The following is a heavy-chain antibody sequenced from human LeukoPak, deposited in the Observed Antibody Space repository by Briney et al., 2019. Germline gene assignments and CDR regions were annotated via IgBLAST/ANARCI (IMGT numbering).Heavy chain of an antibody. CDR2: ITGRGSST. J-gene: IGHJ3*02. D-gene: IGHD4-17*01. CDR1: GFTFSTYA. Sequence: PGGSLRLSCAASGFTFSTYAMTWVRQAPGKGLEWVSSITGRGSSTYYADSVKGRFTISRDNSKNTLYLQMNSLRAEDTAVYYCASFADYGPHAFDIWGQGTMVTVSS. CDR3: ASFADYGPHAFDI. V-gene: IGHV3-23*01.